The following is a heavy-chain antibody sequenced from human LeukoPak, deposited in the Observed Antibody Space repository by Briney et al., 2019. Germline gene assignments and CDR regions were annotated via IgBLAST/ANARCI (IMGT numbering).Heavy chain of an antibody. Sequence: ASVKVSCKASGYPVTSYYINWVRQAPGQGLEWMGWISAYNGDTNCAQNLQGRVTMTTDTSTDTAYMELRSLRSDDTAVYYCARYGLSYTDPNNWFDLWGQGTLVTVSS. J-gene: IGHJ5*02. CDR3: ARYGLSYTDPNNWFDL. V-gene: IGHV1-18*01. D-gene: IGHD2-2*02. CDR2: ISAYNGDT. CDR1: GYPVTSYY.